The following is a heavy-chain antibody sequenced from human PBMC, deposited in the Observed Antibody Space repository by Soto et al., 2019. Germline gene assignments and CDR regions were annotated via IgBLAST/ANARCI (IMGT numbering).Heavy chain of an antibody. V-gene: IGHV1-18*01. CDR1: GYTFTSYG. J-gene: IGHJ6*02. D-gene: IGHD2-15*01. Sequence: ASVKVSCKTSGYTFTSYGISWVRQAPGQGLDWMGWIRVYNGNTISAQKFQDRVTLTTDTSTNTAYMELRSLRSDDTAVYYCARVYCNSSPKDRYHYYGMDVWGQATTVTVSS. CDR2: IRVYNGNT. CDR3: ARVYCNSSPKDRYHYYGMDV.